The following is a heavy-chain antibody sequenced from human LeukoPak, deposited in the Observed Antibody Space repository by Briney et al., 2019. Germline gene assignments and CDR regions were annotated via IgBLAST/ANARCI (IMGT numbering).Heavy chain of an antibody. Sequence: SETLSLTCTVSGGSVSSGSYYWSWIRQPPGKGLEWIGYIYYSGSTNYNPSLKSRVTISVDTSKNQFSLRLSSVTAADTAVYYCARQATVVTFPFDYWGQGTLVTDSS. D-gene: IGHD4-23*01. CDR3: ARQATVVTFPFDY. J-gene: IGHJ4*02. CDR1: GGSVSSGSYY. CDR2: IYYSGST. V-gene: IGHV4-61*01.